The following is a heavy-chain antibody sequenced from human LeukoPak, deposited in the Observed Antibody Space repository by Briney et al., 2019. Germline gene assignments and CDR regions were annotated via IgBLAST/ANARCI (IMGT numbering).Heavy chain of an antibody. Sequence: SQTLSLTCTVSGGSISSGDYYWSWIRQPPGTGLEWIGYIYYSGSTYYNPSLKGRVTISVDTSKNQFSLKLRSVTAADTAVYYCAREREDYYDSSGYKTWGQGTLVTVSS. D-gene: IGHD3-22*01. CDR1: GGSISSGDYY. CDR2: IYYSGST. V-gene: IGHV4-30-4*01. CDR3: AREREDYYDSSGYKT. J-gene: IGHJ5*02.